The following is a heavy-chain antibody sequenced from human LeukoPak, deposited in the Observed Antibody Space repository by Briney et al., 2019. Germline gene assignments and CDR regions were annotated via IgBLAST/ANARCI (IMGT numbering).Heavy chain of an antibody. V-gene: IGHV3-30-3*01. D-gene: IGHD4-4*01. Sequence: GRSLRLSCAASGFTFSSYAMHWVRQAPGKGLEWVAVISYDGSNKYYADSVKGRFTISRDNSKNTLYLQMNSLRAEDTAVYYCARGGPTVYYYGMDVWGQGTTVTVSS. CDR3: ARGGPTVYYYGMDV. J-gene: IGHJ6*02. CDR2: ISYDGSNK. CDR1: GFTFSSYA.